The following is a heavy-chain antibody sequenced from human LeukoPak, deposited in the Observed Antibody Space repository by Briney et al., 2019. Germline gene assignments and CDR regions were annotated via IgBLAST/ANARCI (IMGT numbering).Heavy chain of an antibody. J-gene: IGHJ4*02. D-gene: IGHD3-22*01. CDR3: ARDRDSSGYYYVYYFDY. V-gene: IGHV1-69*10. CDR2: IIPILGIA. CDR1: GGTFSSYA. Sequence: SVKVSCKASGGTFSSYAISWVRQAPGQGLEWMGGIIPILGIANYAQKFQGRVTITADKSTSTAYMELSSLRSEDTAVYYCARDRDSSGYYYVYYFDYWGQGTLVTVSS.